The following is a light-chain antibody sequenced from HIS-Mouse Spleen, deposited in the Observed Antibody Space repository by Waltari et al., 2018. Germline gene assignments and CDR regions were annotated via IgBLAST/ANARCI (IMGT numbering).Light chain of an antibody. Sequence: QSALTQPASLSGSPGQSVTISCTGTSSAVGSYNLVSWYQQHPGKAPKRMIYQGSKRPSGVSNRFSGSKSGNTASLTISGLQAEDEADYYCCSYAGSYVFGTGTKVNVL. V-gene: IGLV2-23*01. CDR3: CSYAGSYV. CDR2: QGS. J-gene: IGLJ1*01. CDR1: SSAVGSYNL.